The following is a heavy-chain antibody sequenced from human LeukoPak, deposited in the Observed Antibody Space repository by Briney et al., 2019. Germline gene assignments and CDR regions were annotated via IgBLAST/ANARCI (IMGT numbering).Heavy chain of an antibody. J-gene: IGHJ4*02. CDR3: ARQGYYGSGSYSSDY. CDR2: IYPGDSNT. Sequence: GESLKISCKGSGFSLTIYWIAWVRQMPGKGLEWMGIIYPGDSNTRYSPSFQGQVTISADKSISTAYLQWSSLKASDTAMYYCARQGYYGSGSYSSDYWGQGTLVTVSS. D-gene: IGHD3-10*01. CDR1: GFSLTIYW. V-gene: IGHV5-51*01.